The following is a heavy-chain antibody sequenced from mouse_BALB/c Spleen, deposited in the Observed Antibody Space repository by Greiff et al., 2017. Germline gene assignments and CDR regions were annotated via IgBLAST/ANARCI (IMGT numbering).Heavy chain of an antibody. V-gene: IGHV1-15*01. CDR2: IDPETGGT. CDR1: GYTFTDYE. D-gene: IGHD2-14*01. J-gene: IGHJ4*01. CDR3: TREKVRRAMDY. Sequence: VQLQQSGAELVRPGASVTLSCKASGYTFTDYEMHWVKQTPVHGLEWIGAIDPETGGTAYNQKFKGKATLTADKSSSTAYMELRSLTSEDSAVYYCTREKVRRAMDYWGQGTSVTVSS.